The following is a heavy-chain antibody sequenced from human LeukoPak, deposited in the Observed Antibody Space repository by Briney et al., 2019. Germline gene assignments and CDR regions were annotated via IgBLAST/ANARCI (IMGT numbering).Heavy chain of an antibody. Sequence: PGESLKISCMGSGYSFTSYWIGWVRQMPGKGLEWMGIIYPGDSDTRYSPSFQGQVTISADKSISTAYLQWSSLKASDTAMYYCARHAGPIPGPPDYFDYWGQGTLVTVSS. CDR3: ARHAGPIPGPPDYFDY. CDR2: IYPGDSDT. J-gene: IGHJ4*02. V-gene: IGHV5-51*01. CDR1: GYSFTSYW.